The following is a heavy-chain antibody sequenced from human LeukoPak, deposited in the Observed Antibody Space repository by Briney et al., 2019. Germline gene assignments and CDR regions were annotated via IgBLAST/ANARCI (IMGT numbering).Heavy chain of an antibody. J-gene: IGHJ4*02. Sequence: SETLSLTCTVSGGSISSSSYYWGWIRQPPGKGLEWIGSIYYSGSTYYNPSLKSRVTISVDTSKNQFSLKLSSVTAADTAVYYCARTAPRWNHYFDYWGQGTLVTVSS. CDR1: GGSISSSSYY. D-gene: IGHD1-1*01. CDR2: IYYSGST. V-gene: IGHV4-39*01. CDR3: ARTAPRWNHYFDY.